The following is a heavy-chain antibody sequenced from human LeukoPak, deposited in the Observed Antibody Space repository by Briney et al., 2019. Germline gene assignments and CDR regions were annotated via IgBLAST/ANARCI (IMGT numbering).Heavy chain of an antibody. J-gene: IGHJ4*02. Sequence: SETLSLTCAVYGGSFSGYYWSWIRQPPGKGLEWIGEINHSGSTDYNPSLKSRVTISVDTSKNQFSLKLSSVTAADTAVYYCARNPSYCSSTSCSTTHFDYWGQGTLVTVSS. CDR1: GGSFSGYY. CDR3: ARNPSYCSSTSCSTTHFDY. CDR2: INHSGST. V-gene: IGHV4-34*01. D-gene: IGHD2-2*01.